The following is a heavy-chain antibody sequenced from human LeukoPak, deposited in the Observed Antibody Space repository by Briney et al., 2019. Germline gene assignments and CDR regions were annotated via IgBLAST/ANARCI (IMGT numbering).Heavy chain of an antibody. Sequence: GGSLRLSCAASGFTFSTYAMHWVRQAPGKGLEYVSAISTDGYGTYYGNSVKGRFTISRDNSKNMLYLQMGSLRHEDMGVYYCAKYGAGSCYDYWGQGTLVTVSS. CDR2: ISTDGYGT. V-gene: IGHV3-64*01. D-gene: IGHD2-15*01. CDR3: AKYGAGSCYDY. J-gene: IGHJ4*02. CDR1: GFTFSTYA.